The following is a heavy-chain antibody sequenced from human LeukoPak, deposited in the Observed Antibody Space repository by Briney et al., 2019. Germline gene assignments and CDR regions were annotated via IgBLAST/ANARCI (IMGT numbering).Heavy chain of an antibody. CDR2: INPSGGST. CDR3: ARDRARNYYDSSGYPAYYFDY. J-gene: IGHJ4*02. V-gene: IGHV1-46*01. D-gene: IGHD3-22*01. Sequence: GASVKVSCKSSGYTFTSYYMYWVRQAPGQGLEWVALINPSGGSTNYAQKFQGRVTMTRDMSTSTVYLEVNSLRSEDTAVYYCARDRARNYYDSSGYPAYYFDYWGQGTLVTVSS. CDR1: GYTFTSYY.